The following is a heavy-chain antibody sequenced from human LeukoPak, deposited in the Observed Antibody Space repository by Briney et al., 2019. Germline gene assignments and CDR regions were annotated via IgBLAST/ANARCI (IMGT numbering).Heavy chain of an antibody. CDR3: ARVEGWNEYYFDY. J-gene: IGHJ4*02. D-gene: IGHD1-1*01. CDR1: GGTFSSYA. V-gene: IGHV1-69*04. CDR2: IIPILGIA. Sequence: SVKVSCKASGGTFSSYAISWVRQAPGQGLEWMGRIIPILGIANYAQKFQGRVTITADKSTSTAYMELSSLRPEDTAVYYCARVEGWNEYYFDYWGQGTLVTVSS.